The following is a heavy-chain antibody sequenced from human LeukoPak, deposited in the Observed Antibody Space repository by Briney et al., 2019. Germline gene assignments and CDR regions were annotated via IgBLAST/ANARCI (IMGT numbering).Heavy chain of an antibody. CDR2: IKQDGSEK. V-gene: IGHV3-7*01. Sequence: GGSLRLSCAASGFTFSSYWMSWVSQAPGKGLEWVANIKQDGSEKYYVDSVKGRFTISRDNAKNSLYLQMNSLRAEDTAVYYCARTVNGPYYYYYMDVWGKGTTVTISS. J-gene: IGHJ6*03. D-gene: IGHD4-17*01. CDR3: ARTVNGPYYYYYMDV. CDR1: GFTFSSYW.